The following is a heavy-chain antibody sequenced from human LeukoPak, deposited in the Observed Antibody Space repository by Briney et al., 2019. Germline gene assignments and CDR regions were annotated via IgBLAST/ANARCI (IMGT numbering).Heavy chain of an antibody. CDR1: GFTFSSYW. CDR3: ARDRTYYYGSGSYYNNWFDP. D-gene: IGHD3-10*01. Sequence: GGSLRLSCAASGFTFSSYWMSWVRQAPGKGLEWVANIKQDGSEKYYVDPVKGRFTISRDNAKNSLYLQMNSLRAEDTAVYYCARDRTYYYGSGSYYNNWFDPWGQGTLVTVSS. CDR2: IKQDGSEK. J-gene: IGHJ5*02. V-gene: IGHV3-7*01.